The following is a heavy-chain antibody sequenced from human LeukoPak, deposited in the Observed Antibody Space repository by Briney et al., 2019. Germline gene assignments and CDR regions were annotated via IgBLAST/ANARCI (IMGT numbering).Heavy chain of an antibody. J-gene: IGHJ4*01. V-gene: IGHV3-21*01. Sequence: GGSLRLSCEASGFTFRIHSMNWVHHAPGKGLEGVSSITSGSCHIYSAHSVKGRFTTSRDNHKHSLFVLMNTLIADDTALSYCARVGDFGLDCGGDCYPMDHWGQGTPVTVSS. CDR3: ARVGDFGLDCGGDCYPMDH. CDR1: GFTFRIHS. D-gene: IGHD2-21*02. CDR2: ITSGSCHI.